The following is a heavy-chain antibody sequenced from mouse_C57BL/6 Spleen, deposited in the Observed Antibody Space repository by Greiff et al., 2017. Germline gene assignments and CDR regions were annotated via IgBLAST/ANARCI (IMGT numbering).Heavy chain of an antibody. Sequence: EVQVVESGGGLVKPGGSLKLSCAASGFTFSSYAMSWVRQTPEKRLEWVATISDGGSYTYYPDNVKGRFTISRDNAKNNLYLQMSHLKSEDTAMYYCAKGAITTVVAPYAMDYWGQGTSVTVSS. D-gene: IGHD1-1*01. J-gene: IGHJ4*01. V-gene: IGHV5-4*01. CDR1: GFTFSSYA. CDR3: AKGAITTVVAPYAMDY. CDR2: ISDGGSYT.